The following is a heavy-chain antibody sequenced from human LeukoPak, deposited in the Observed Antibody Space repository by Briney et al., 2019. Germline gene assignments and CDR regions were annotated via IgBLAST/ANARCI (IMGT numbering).Heavy chain of an antibody. CDR3: AQDRGARYPFGMDV. J-gene: IGHJ6*02. D-gene: IGHD2-2*01. CDR2: IGGGGTT. Sequence: GGSLRLSCAASGLTFSTYAMRWIRQAPGKGLEWVTSIGGGGTTSYADSVKGRFTISRDLSKITVYLQMNSLRAEDTAVYYCAQDRGARYPFGMDVWGQGTTVTVSS. CDR1: GLTFSTYA. V-gene: IGHV3-23*01.